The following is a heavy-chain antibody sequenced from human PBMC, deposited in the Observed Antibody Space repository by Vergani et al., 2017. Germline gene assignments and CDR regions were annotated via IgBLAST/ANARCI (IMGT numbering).Heavy chain of an antibody. V-gene: IGHV3-33*01. CDR1: GFTFSSYG. D-gene: IGHD6-19*01. CDR2: IWYDGSNK. J-gene: IGHJ6*02. CDR3: AGDRVGIAVAGPPSAYYYYYYGMDV. Sequence: QVQLVESGGGVVQPGRSLRLSCAASGFTFSSYGMHWVRQAPGKGLEWVAVIWYDGSNKYYADSVKGRFTISRDNSKNTLYLQMNSLRAEETAVYYCAGDRVGIAVAGPPSAYYYYYYGMDVWGQGTTVTVSS.